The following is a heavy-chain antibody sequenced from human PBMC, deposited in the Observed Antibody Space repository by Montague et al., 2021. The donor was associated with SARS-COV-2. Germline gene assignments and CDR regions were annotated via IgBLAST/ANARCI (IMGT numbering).Heavy chain of an antibody. J-gene: IGHJ2*01. CDR1: GGSFSGYY. CDR3: ARGSGWYKYWYFDL. D-gene: IGHD6-19*01. V-gene: IGHV4-34*01. CDR2: MNPSGST. Sequence: SETLSLTCAVYGGSFSGYYWIWIRQPPGKGLEWMGEMNPSGSTNYNPSLKSRVTISIDTSKNQFSLKLSSVTAADTAVYYCARGSGWYKYWYFDLWGRGTLVTVSS.